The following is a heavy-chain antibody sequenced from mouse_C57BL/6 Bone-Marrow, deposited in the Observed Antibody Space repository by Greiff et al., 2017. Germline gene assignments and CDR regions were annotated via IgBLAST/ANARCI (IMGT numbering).Heavy chain of an antibody. D-gene: IGHD1-1*01. CDR1: GFTFSSYA. CDR2: ISDGGSYT. V-gene: IGHV5-4*01. CDR3: ARENYYGSSYYFDY. J-gene: IGHJ2*01. Sequence: EVQLQESGGGLVKPGGSLKLSCAASGFTFSSYAMSWVRQTPEKRLEWVATISDGGSYTYYPDNVKGRFTISRDNAKNNLYLQMSHLKSEDTAMYYCARENYYGSSYYFDYWGQGTTLTVSS.